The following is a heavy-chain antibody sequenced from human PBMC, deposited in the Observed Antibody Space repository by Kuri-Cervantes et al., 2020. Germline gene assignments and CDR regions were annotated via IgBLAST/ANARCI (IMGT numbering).Heavy chain of an antibody. V-gene: IGHV3-74*01. CDR3: ARDPFTYYYDSSGYPY. J-gene: IGHJ4*02. Sequence: GESLKISCAASGFAFNSYWMHWVRQVPGKGLEWVSAISGSGGSTYYVDSVKGRITISRDNAKNTLYLQMNSLRAEDTAVYYCARDPFTYYYDSSGYPYWGQGTLVTVSS. CDR2: ISGSGGST. D-gene: IGHD3-22*01. CDR1: GFAFNSYW.